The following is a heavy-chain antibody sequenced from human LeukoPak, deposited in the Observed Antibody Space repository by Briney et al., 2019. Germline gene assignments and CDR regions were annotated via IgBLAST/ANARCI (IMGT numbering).Heavy chain of an antibody. CDR1: GGSFSGYY. D-gene: IGHD2-2*02. Sequence: SETLSLTCAVYGGSFSGYYWSWIRQPPGKGLEWIGEISHSGSTNSNPSLKSRVTISVDTSKNQFSLKLSSVTAADTAVYYCARGYCSSTSCYNSYYYYYYMDVWGKGTTVTVSS. CDR3: ARGYCSSTSCYNSYYYYYYMDV. J-gene: IGHJ6*03. V-gene: IGHV4-34*01. CDR2: ISHSGST.